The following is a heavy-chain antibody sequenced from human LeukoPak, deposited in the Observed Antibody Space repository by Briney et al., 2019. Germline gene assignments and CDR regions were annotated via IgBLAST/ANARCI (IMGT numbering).Heavy chain of an antibody. Sequence: SETLSLTCAVYGGSFSGYYWSWIRRPPGKGLEWIGEINHSESTNYNPSLKSRVTISVDTSKNQFSLKLSSVTAADTAVYYCARDRRYCSSTSCYTGYYYYGMDVWGQGTTVTVSS. CDR3: ARDRRYCSSTSCYTGYYYYGMDV. J-gene: IGHJ6*02. CDR2: INHSEST. D-gene: IGHD2-2*02. V-gene: IGHV4-34*01. CDR1: GGSFSGYY.